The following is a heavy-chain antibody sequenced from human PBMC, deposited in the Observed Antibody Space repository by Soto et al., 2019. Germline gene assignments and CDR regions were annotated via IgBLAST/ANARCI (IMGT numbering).Heavy chain of an antibody. Sequence: GGSLRLSCTVSGLTFSSSSVHWVRQAPGKGLEWVAVISENGDRQYSTDSVRGRFLVSRDTFNNTIYLQMNSLRPEDTGEYFCARRLAPSVSALGYWGQGALVTVSA. CDR3: ARRLAPSVSALGY. J-gene: IGHJ4*02. CDR1: GLTFSSSS. V-gene: IGHV3-30-3*01. CDR2: ISENGDRQ. D-gene: IGHD1-26*01.